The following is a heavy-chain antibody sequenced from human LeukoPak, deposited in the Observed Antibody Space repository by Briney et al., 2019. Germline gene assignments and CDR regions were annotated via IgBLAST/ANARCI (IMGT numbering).Heavy chain of an antibody. Sequence: SETLSLTCTVSGGSISSYYWSWIRQPAGKGLEWIGRIYTSGSTNYNPSLKSRVTMSVDTSKQHFSLRLNSVTAADTAVYYCAAGQSNPTVTTMFFTYWGQGTLVTVSS. D-gene: IGHD4-17*01. CDR1: GGSISSYY. CDR2: IYTSGST. CDR3: AAGQSNPTVTTMFFTY. J-gene: IGHJ4*02. V-gene: IGHV4-4*07.